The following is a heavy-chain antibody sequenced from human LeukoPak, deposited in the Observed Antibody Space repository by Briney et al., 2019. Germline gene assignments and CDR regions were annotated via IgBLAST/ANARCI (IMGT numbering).Heavy chain of an antibody. CDR3: ARDKEYAYSSSWSPFDY. CDR2: IIPIFGTE. J-gene: IGHJ4*02. CDR1: GGTFSSYA. V-gene: IGHV1-69*13. D-gene: IGHD6-13*01. Sequence: GASVKVSCKASGGTFSSYAISWVRQAPGQGLEWMGGIIPIFGTENYAQKFQGRVTITADESTSTAYMELSSLRSEDTAVYYCARDKEYAYSSSWSPFDYWGQGTLVTVSS.